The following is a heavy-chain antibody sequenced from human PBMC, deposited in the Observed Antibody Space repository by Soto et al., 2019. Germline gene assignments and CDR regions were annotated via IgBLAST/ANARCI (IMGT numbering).Heavy chain of an antibody. CDR3: ARSRHTGPLDV. J-gene: IGHJ6*02. D-gene: IGHD3-10*01. CDR2: ISSSDITI. V-gene: IGHV3-11*01. CDR1: GFTFGDYA. Sequence: GGSLRLSCTTSGFTFGDYALSWVRQAPGKGLEWVSYISSSDITIYYADSVKGRFTISRDNSKNTLYLQMNSLRAEDTAVYYCARSRHTGPLDVWGQGTTVTVSS.